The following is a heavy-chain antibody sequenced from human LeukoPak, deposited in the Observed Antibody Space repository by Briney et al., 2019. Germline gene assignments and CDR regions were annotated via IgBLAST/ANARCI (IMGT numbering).Heavy chain of an antibody. CDR2: XNHSGST. V-gene: IGHV4-34*01. J-gene: IGHJ5*02. Sequence: SETLSLTCAVYGGSFSGYYWSWIRQPPGKGLXXXXXXNHSGSTNYNPSLKSRVTISVDTSKNQFSLKLSSVTAADTAVYYCARGGKGSGSYYNPPLFNWFDPWGQGTLVTVSS. CDR3: ARGGKGSGSYYNPPLFNWFDP. CDR1: GGSFSGYY. D-gene: IGHD3-10*01.